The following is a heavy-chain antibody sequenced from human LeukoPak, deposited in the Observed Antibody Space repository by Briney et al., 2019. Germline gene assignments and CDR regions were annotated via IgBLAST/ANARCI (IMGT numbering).Heavy chain of an antibody. CDR1: GDRVSSNSAA. Sequence: SQTLSLTCAISGDRVSSNSAAWNWIRQSPSSSLEWLGRAYYRSKWYNDYAVSVKSRITINPDTSKNQFSLQLNSVTPEDTAVYYCARDKSSGRIVPLDYWGQGTLVTVSS. J-gene: IGHJ4*02. CDR2: AYYRSKWYN. V-gene: IGHV6-1*01. D-gene: IGHD6-19*01. CDR3: ARDKSSGRIVPLDY.